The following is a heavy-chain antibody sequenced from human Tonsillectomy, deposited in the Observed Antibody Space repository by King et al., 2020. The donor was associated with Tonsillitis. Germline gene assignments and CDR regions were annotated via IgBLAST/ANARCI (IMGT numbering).Heavy chain of an antibody. CDR1: GFTFSSYS. CDR2: ISSSSSTI. V-gene: IGHV3-48*02. Sequence: VQLVESGGGLVQPGGSLRLSCAASGFTFSSYSMNWVRQAPGKGLEWVSYISSSSSTISYADSVKGRFTISRDNAKNSLYLQMSSLRDEDTAVYYCAREVRLGWVVVTVGVWGQGTTVTVSS. J-gene: IGHJ6*02. CDR3: AREVRLGWVVVTVGV. D-gene: IGHD2-15*01.